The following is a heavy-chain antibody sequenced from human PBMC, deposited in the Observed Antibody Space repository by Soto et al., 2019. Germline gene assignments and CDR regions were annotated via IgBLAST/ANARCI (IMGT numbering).Heavy chain of an antibody. CDR3: ARGEDRSSRRQNWFDP. V-gene: IGHV4-59*01. CDR2: LSYSGST. Sequence: QVQLQESGPALVRPSETLSLTCTVVGASISSYYWSWIRQPPGKGLEWIGYLSYSGSTSYNPPLKSRVTMSVDTSKNQMSLKLTSVTAADTAVYFCARGEDRSSRRQNWFDPWGQGTLVTVSS. J-gene: IGHJ5*02. CDR1: GASISSYY. D-gene: IGHD6-6*01.